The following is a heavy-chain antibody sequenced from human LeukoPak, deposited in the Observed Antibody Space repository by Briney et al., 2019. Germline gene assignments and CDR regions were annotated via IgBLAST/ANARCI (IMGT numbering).Heavy chain of an antibody. J-gene: IGHJ5*02. D-gene: IGHD2-2*01. CDR2: IYHSGST. CDR3: ARIDGGYSTQTPRWFDP. V-gene: IGHV4-38-2*01. Sequence: PSETLSLTCAVSGYSISSGYYWGWIRQPPGKGLEWIGSIYHSGSTYYNPSLKSRVTISVDTSRNQFSLKLSSVTAADTAVYYCARIDGGYSTQTPRWFDPWGQGTLVTVSS. CDR1: GYSISSGYY.